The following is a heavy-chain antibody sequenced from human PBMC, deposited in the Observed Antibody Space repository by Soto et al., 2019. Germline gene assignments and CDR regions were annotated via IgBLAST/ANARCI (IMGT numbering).Heavy chain of an antibody. V-gene: IGHV4-39*01. D-gene: IGHD6-13*01. Sequence: SETLSLTCTVSGGSISSSSYYWGWIRQPPGKGLEWIGSIYYSGSTYYNPSLKSRVTISVDTSKNQFSLKLSSVTAADTAVYYCARHGAAAGRYLPDYWGQGTLVTVSS. CDR2: IYYSGST. J-gene: IGHJ4*02. CDR3: ARHGAAAGRYLPDY. CDR1: GGSISSSSYY.